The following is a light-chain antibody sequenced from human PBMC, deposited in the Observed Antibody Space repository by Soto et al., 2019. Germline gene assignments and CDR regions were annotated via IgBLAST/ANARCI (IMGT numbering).Light chain of an antibody. CDR1: LNIYFKSNNRNY. Sequence: DIVMAQSPDSLRVSPGERATISCTSSLNIYFKSNNRNYLAWYQQKSGQPPKLLIYCASTRESGVPDRFSGSGSGTYFALTINNFQPEDVAVYYCQQYFTTPLTFGGGTRVDIK. J-gene: IGKJ4*01. CDR3: QQYFTTPLT. CDR2: CAS. V-gene: IGKV4-1*01.